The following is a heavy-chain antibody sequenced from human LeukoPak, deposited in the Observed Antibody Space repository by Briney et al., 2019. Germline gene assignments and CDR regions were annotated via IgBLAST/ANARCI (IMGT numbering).Heavy chain of an antibody. V-gene: IGHV3-74*01. CDR3: ARSRTYGDYGRGLDY. J-gene: IGHJ4*02. D-gene: IGHD4-17*01. Sequence: AGGSLRLSCAASGFISSSYWMHWVRQPPGKGLVYIACINTDGISTTYADSVKGRFTVSRDNAKNTLYLQMNSLRVEDTAVYYCARSRTYGDYGRGLDYWGQGTLVTVSS. CDR2: INTDGIST. CDR1: GFISSSYW.